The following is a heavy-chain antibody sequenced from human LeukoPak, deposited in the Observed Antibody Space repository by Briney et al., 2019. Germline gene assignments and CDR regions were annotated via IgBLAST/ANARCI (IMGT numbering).Heavy chain of an antibody. D-gene: IGHD6-13*01. CDR2: INHSGSA. J-gene: IGHJ6*02. V-gene: IGHV4-34*01. CDR1: RGSSSGYY. CDR3: ARGRAASSSRYYYYYYGMDV. Sequence: KPSETLSLTCAVYRGSSSGYYWSWTRRPPRKRLEGSGEINHSGSANDNPFLNTPVTISVDTSKNQFSLKLSSVTAADTAVYYCARGRAASSSRYYYYYYGMDVWGQGTTVTVSS.